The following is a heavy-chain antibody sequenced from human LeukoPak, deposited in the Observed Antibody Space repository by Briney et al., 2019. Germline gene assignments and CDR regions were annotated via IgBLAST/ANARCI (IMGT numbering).Heavy chain of an antibody. CDR3: AKTEAYYYDSSGYYFDY. V-gene: IGHV4-59*08. CDR1: GGSISSYY. CDR2: IYYSGST. J-gene: IGHJ4*02. Sequence: SETLSLTCTVSGGSISSYYWSWIRQPPGKGLAWIGYIYYSGSTNYNPSLKSRVTISVDTSKNQFSLKLSSVTAADTAVYYCAKTEAYYYDSSGYYFDYWGQGTLVTVSS. D-gene: IGHD3-22*01.